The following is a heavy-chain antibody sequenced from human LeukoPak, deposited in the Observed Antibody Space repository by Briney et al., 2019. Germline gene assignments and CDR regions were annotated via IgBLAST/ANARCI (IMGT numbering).Heavy chain of an antibody. Sequence: ASVTVSCTASGYTFTGYYMHWVRQAPGQGLEWMGWINPNSGGTNYAQKFQGRVTMTRDTSISTAYMELSRLRSDDTAVYYCARSSRVEMATIFDYWGQGTLVTVSS. J-gene: IGHJ4*02. CDR2: INPNSGGT. D-gene: IGHD5-24*01. CDR3: ARSSRVEMATIFDY. V-gene: IGHV1-2*02. CDR1: GYTFTGYY.